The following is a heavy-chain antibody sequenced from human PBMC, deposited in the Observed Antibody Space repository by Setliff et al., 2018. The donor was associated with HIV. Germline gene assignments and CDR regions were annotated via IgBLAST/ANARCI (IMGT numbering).Heavy chain of an antibody. J-gene: IGHJ4*02. CDR1: GFTFSSSW. Sequence: GGSLRLSCAASGFTFSSSWMTWVRQAPGRGLEYVAGMNRDGSEKGYADSVKGRFSISRDNAKNSLYLQMNTLRAEDTAVYFCARSPYGDYGLDYWGQGTLVTVSS. D-gene: IGHD4-17*01. CDR2: MNRDGSEK. V-gene: IGHV3-7*02. CDR3: ARSPYGDYGLDY.